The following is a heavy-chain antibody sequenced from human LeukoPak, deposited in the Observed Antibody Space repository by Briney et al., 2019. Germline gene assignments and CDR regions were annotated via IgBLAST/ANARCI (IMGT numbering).Heavy chain of an antibody. Sequence: GWSLTLSCLASGLTVSNNYMSWVRQAPGKGLEGVSVIYVGGSTYYADSVKGRFTISRDNSKNTLYLQMNSLRAEDTAVYYCASRNYDFWYMDAWGKGTTVTVSS. D-gene: IGHD3-3*01. CDR1: GLTVSNNY. J-gene: IGHJ6*03. V-gene: IGHV3-66*02. CDR3: ASRNYDFWYMDA. CDR2: IYVGGST.